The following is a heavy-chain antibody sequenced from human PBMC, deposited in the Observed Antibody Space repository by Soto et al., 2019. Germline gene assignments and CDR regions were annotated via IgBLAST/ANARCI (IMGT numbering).Heavy chain of an antibody. Sequence: EVQLVESGGGLVKPGGSLRLSCAASGFTFSSYSLNWVRQAPGKGLEWVSSITSSGASIYYADSVKGRFTISRDNAKNSLYLQMNSMRAEDTAVYYCARDGSEGSGEIGYYYYMAVWGKGTTATVSS. CDR2: ITSSGASI. CDR1: GFTFSSYS. D-gene: IGHD2-15*01. V-gene: IGHV3-21*01. J-gene: IGHJ6*03. CDR3: ARDGSEGSGEIGYYYYMAV.